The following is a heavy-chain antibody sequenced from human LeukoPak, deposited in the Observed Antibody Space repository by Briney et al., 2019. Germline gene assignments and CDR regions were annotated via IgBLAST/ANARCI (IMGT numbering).Heavy chain of an antibody. Sequence: PGGSLRLSCAASGFTFSSYWMSWVRQAPGKGLEWISYISSGSRTIYYAGSVEGRFTVSRDNAKNSLYLQMRSLRAEDTAVYYCARESITGHRDFDYWGQGTLVTVSS. CDR3: ARESITGHRDFDY. CDR2: ISSGSRTI. J-gene: IGHJ4*02. V-gene: IGHV3-48*01. CDR1: GFTFSSYW. D-gene: IGHD1-20*01.